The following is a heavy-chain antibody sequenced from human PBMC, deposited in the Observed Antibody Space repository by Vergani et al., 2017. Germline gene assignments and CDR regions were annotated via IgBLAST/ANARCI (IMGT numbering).Heavy chain of an antibody. Sequence: EVQLVESGGGLVKPGGSLRLSCAASGFTFTTYSMNWVRQAPGKGLEWVSSISGSGNYIYYADSVKGRFTISRDNSKNTLYLQMNSLRAEDTAVYYCAGPHYYDSSGLGAFDIWGQGTMVTVSS. D-gene: IGHD3-22*01. CDR1: GFTFTTYS. CDR2: ISGSGNYI. V-gene: IGHV3-21*01. CDR3: AGPHYYDSSGLGAFDI. J-gene: IGHJ3*02.